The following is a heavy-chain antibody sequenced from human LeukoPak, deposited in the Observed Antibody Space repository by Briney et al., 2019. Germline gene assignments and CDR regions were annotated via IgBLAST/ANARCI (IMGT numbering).Heavy chain of an antibody. Sequence: GESLKISCKGSGYSFITYWIGWVRQMPGKGPEWMGIIYPGDSDTRYSPSYQGQVTISADKSISTAYLQWSSLKASDTAMYYCARTGYSSSWYKYSNWFDPWGQGTLVTVSS. CDR3: ARTGYSSSWYKYSNWFDP. CDR2: IYPGDSDT. CDR1: GYSFITYW. J-gene: IGHJ5*02. V-gene: IGHV5-51*01. D-gene: IGHD6-13*01.